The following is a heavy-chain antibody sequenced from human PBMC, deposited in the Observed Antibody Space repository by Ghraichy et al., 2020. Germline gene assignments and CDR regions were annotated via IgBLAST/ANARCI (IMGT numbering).Heavy chain of an antibody. CDR2: IYYSGST. CDR3: ARRGGYSSGWYRDAFDI. V-gene: IGHV4-59*08. CDR1: GGSISSYY. J-gene: IGHJ3*02. D-gene: IGHD6-19*01. Sequence: SETLSLTCTVSGGSISSYYWSSIRQPPGKGLEWIGYIYYSGSTNYNPSLKSRVTISVDTSKNQFSLKLSSVTAADTAVYYCARRGGYSSGWYRDAFDIWGQGTMVTVSS.